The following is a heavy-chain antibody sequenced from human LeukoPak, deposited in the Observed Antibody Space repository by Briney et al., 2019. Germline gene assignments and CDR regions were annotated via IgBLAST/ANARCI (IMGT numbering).Heavy chain of an antibody. J-gene: IGHJ3*02. CDR3: ARDQDCTVSSCPRGDDGFDI. D-gene: IGHD2-8*02. CDR1: GFTFNIYS. CDR2: ISSRSIYI. Sequence: GGSLRLSCAASGFTFNIYSMNWVRQAPGKGLEWVASISSRSIYIYYTDSVRGRFTISRDNAKNSLYLQTNSLRAEDAAVYYCARDQDCTVSSCPRGDDGFDIWGQGTAVTVSS. V-gene: IGHV3-21*01.